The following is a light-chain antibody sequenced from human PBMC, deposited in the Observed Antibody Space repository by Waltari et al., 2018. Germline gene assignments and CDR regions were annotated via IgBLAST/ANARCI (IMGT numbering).Light chain of an antibody. J-gene: IGLJ2*01. V-gene: IGLV2-23*02. CDR1: NSDVGVYNH. CDR2: DVP. CDR3: CSYAGSGTVV. Sequence: QSALTQPASVSGSPGQSITIPCTGTNSDVGVYNHVSWYQHNPGKAPKLIIFDVPERPSGISNRFSGSKSGNTASLTISGLQAEDESDYYCCSYAGSGTVVFGGGTKLTVL.